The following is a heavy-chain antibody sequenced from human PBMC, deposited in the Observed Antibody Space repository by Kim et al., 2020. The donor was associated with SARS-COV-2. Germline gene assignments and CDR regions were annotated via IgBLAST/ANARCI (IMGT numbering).Heavy chain of an antibody. CDR1: GGSISSSSYY. CDR3: ARHRNEGWLLPWFDP. D-gene: IGHD3-22*01. CDR2: IYYSGST. V-gene: IGHV4-39*01. Sequence: SETLSLTCTVSGGSISSSSYYWGWIRQPPGKGLEWIGSIYYSGSTYYNPSLKSRVTISVDTSKNQFSLKLSSVTAADTAVYYCARHRNEGWLLPWFDPWGQGTLVTVSS. J-gene: IGHJ5*02.